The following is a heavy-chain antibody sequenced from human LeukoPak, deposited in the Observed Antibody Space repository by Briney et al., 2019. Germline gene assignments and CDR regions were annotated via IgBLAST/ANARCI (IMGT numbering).Heavy chain of an antibody. D-gene: IGHD1-26*01. V-gene: IGHV3-23*01. CDR3: ARSGSYYLYYFDY. CDR1: GFIFSSQW. CDR2: ISGSGGST. Sequence: GGSLRLSCAASGFIFSSQWMHWVRQALGKGLEWVSAISGSGGSTYYADSVKGRFTISRDNSKNTLYLQMNSLRAEDTAVYYCARSGSYYLYYFDYWGQGTLVTVSS. J-gene: IGHJ4*02.